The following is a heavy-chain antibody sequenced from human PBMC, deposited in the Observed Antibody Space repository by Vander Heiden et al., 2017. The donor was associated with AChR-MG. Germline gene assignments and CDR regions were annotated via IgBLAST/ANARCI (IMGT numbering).Heavy chain of an antibody. CDR1: GHSSPSYW. CDR2: TYPGDSDT. CDR3: ARLGAGGSSYYMDV. D-gene: IGHD3-16*01. J-gene: IGHJ6*03. V-gene: IGHV5-51*01. Sequence: EVQLVQSGAEEKKPGEPRKIPCKCPGHSSPSYWIGWVRQMPGKGVEWMGITYPGDSDTSYSPSFQGQVTIAADKSISTAYLQWSSLKASDTAMYYCARLGAGGSSYYMDVWGKGTTVTVSS.